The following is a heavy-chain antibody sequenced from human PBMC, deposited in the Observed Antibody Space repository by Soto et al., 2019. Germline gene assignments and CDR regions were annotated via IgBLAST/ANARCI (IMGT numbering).Heavy chain of an antibody. J-gene: IGHJ4*02. V-gene: IGHV4-31*03. CDR1: GDSISSRGFY. CDR2: ISYSGAT. CDR3: ARQSTMTGNYYFDY. D-gene: IGHD3-9*01. Sequence: SSETLSLTCPVSGDSISSRGFYWNWIRHLPGKGLEWIGYISYSGATYYNPSLKSRPTISMDTSNNHFSLNLTSVTAADTAVYYCARQSTMTGNYYFDYWGPGTLVTVSS.